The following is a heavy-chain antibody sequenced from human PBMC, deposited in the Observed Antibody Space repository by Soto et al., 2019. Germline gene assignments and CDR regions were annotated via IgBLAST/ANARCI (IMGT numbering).Heavy chain of an antibody. CDR3: AKDNFYRLDYDYSWDAFDI. J-gene: IGHJ3*02. D-gene: IGHD3-16*01. CDR2: ISGSGGST. Sequence: EVQLLESGGGLVQPGGSLRLSCAASGFTFSSYAMSWVRQAPGKGLEWVSAISGSGGSTYYADSVKGRFTISRDNSKNTLYLQMNSLRAEDTAVYYCAKDNFYRLDYDYSWDAFDIWGQGTMVTVSS. V-gene: IGHV3-23*01. CDR1: GFTFSSYA.